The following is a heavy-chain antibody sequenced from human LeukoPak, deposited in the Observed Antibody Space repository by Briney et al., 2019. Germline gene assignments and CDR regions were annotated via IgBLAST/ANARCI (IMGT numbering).Heavy chain of an antibody. V-gene: IGHV3-23*01. CDR3: AKGRVVVVPAATYYFDY. CDR1: GFTFSSYA. CDR2: ISGSGGST. D-gene: IGHD2-2*01. Sequence: GGSLRLSCAASGFTFSSYAMSWVRQAPGKGLEWVSAISGSGGSTYYADSVKGRFTISRDNSKNTLYLQMNSLRAEDTAVYYCAKGRVVVVPAATYYFDYWGQGTLVTVSS. J-gene: IGHJ4*02.